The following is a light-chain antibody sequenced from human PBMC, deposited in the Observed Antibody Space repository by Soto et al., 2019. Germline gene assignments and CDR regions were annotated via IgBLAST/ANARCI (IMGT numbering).Light chain of an antibody. J-gene: IGKJ1*01. CDR3: QQYNSYSLLT. CDR1: QSISSW. V-gene: IGKV1-5*01. CDR2: YAS. Sequence: DIQMTQSPSTLSASVGDRVTITCRASQSISSWLAWYQQKPGKAPKLLIYYASSLESGVPSRFSGSGSGTEFTLTISSLQPDDFATYYCQQYNSYSLLTFGQGTKVEIK.